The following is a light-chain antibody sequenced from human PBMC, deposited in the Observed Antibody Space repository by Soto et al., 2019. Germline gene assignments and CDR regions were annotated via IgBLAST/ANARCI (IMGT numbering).Light chain of an antibody. Sequence: QSVLTQSPSASASLGASVKLTCTLSSGHSSYAIAWHQQQPEKGPWYLMKLNSDGSHSKGDGIPDRFSGSSSGAERYLTISSLQSEDEADYYCQTWGTGIPWVFGGGTKVTVL. V-gene: IGLV4-69*01. CDR1: SGHSSYA. CDR2: LNSDGSH. CDR3: QTWGTGIPWV. J-gene: IGLJ3*02.